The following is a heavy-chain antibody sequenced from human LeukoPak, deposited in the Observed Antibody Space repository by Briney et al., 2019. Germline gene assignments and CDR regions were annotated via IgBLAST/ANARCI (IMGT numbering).Heavy chain of an antibody. J-gene: IGHJ5*02. D-gene: IGHD5-18*01. CDR1: GGSISSYY. Sequence: SETLSLTCTVSGGSISSYYWSWIRQPPGKGLEWIGYIYYSGSTNYNPSLKSRVTISVDTSKNQFSLKLSSVTAADTAAYYCAGYYTAMADNWFDPRGQGTLVTVSS. CDR3: AGYYTAMADNWFDP. CDR2: IYYSGST. V-gene: IGHV4-59*01.